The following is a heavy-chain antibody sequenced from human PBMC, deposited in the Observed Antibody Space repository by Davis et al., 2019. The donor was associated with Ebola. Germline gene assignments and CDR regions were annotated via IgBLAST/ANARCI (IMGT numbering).Heavy chain of an antibody. CDR3: AKSIVVVVAATLGAFDI. D-gene: IGHD2-15*01. V-gene: IGHV3-23*01. Sequence: PGGSLRLSCAASGFTFSSYAMSWVRQAPGKGLEWVSAISGSGGSTYYADSVKGRFTISRDNSKNTLYLQMNSLRAEDTAVYYCAKSIVVVVAATLGAFDIWGQGTMVTVSS. J-gene: IGHJ3*02. CDR1: GFTFSSYA. CDR2: ISGSGGST.